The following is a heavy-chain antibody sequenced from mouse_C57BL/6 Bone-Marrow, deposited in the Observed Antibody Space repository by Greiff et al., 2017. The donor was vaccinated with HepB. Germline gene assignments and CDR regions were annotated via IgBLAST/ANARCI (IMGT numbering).Heavy chain of an antibody. V-gene: IGHV1-69*01. CDR2: IDPSDSYT. Sequence: VQLQQPGAELVMPGASVKLSCKASGYTFTSYWMHWVKQRPGQGLEWIGEIDPSDSYTNYNQKFKGQSTLTVDKSSSTAYMQLSSLTSEDSAVYYCARHPMDYWGQGTSVTVSS. CDR1: GYTFTSYW. CDR3: ARHPMDY. J-gene: IGHJ4*01.